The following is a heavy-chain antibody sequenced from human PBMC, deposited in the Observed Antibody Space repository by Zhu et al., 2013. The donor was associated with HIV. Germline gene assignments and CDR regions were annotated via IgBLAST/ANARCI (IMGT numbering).Heavy chain of an antibody. CDR3: ARDGPAAAAPNWFDP. J-gene: IGHJ5*02. V-gene: IGHV1-18*01. CDR1: GYSFTNYG. D-gene: IGHD6-13*01. CDR2: ISGYNGNT. Sequence: QVQLVQSGAEVKKPGSSVKVSCKASGYSFTNYGISWVRQAPGQGLEWMGWISGYNGNTNYAHKFQGRVTMTTDTSTSTAYMDLRILRSDDTAVYYCARDGPAAAAPNWFDPLGPGNPGHRLL.